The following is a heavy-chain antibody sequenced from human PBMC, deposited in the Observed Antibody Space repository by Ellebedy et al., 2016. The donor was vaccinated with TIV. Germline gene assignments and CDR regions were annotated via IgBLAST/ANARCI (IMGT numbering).Heavy chain of an antibody. Sequence: GESLKISCAASGFTFSSYVIHWVRQAPGKGLEWVAVISYDGSNKYYAVSVKGRFTISRNNSKNTLYLQMNSLRPEDTAVYDCAIDWQDIVVVPDAPGIAAAGYFDYWGQGTLVTVSS. J-gene: IGHJ4*02. V-gene: IGHV3-30-3*01. CDR1: GFTFSSYV. D-gene: IGHD2-2*01. CDR3: AIDWQDIVVVPDAPGIAAAGYFDY. CDR2: ISYDGSNK.